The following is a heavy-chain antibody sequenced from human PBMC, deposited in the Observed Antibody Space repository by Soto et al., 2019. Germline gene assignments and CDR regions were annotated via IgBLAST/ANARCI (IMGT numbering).Heavy chain of an antibody. CDR3: ARITPMVRGVMRKDQNSGMDV. CDR2: TYYRSKWYN. D-gene: IGHD3-10*01. Sequence: PSQTLSLTCAISGDSVSSNSAAWNWIRQSPSRGLEWLGRTYYRSKWYNDYAVSVKSRITINPDTSKNQFSLQLNSVTPEGTAVYYCARITPMVRGVMRKDQNSGMDVWGLVTTVTVSS. CDR1: GDSVSSNSAA. J-gene: IGHJ6*02. V-gene: IGHV6-1*01.